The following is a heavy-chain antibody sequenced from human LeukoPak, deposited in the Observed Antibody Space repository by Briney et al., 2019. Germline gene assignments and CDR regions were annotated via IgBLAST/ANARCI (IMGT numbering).Heavy chain of an antibody. CDR3: AREGITMVRGRSYYYGMDV. V-gene: IGHV3-74*01. Sequence: GGSLRLSCAASGFTFSSHWMHWVRQAPGKGLVWVSRINSDGSSTSYADSVKGRFTISRDNAKSTLYLQLNSLRAEDTAAYYCAREGITMVRGRSYYYGMDVWGQGTTVTVSS. CDR2: INSDGSST. J-gene: IGHJ6*02. D-gene: IGHD3-10*01. CDR1: GFTFSSHW.